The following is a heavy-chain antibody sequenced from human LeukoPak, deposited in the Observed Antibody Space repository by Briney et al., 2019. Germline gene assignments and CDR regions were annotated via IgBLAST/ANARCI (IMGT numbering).Heavy chain of an antibody. D-gene: IGHD3-22*01. CDR1: GFTFDDDA. CDR3: AKSHYYDSSGYASDAFDI. CDR2: ISWNSGCI. V-gene: IGHV3-9*01. J-gene: IGHJ3*02. Sequence: GGSQRLSCAASGFTFDDDAMHWDRQAPGKGLGWVSGISWNSGCIGYADSVQGRFTISRDNAKNSLYLQMNCLRAEDTALYYCAKSHYYDSSGYASDAFDIWGQGTMVSVSS.